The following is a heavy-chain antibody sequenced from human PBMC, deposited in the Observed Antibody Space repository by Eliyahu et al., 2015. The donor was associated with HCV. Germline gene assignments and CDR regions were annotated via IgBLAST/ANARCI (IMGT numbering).Heavy chain of an antibody. Sequence: QVQLVESGGGLVKPGGSLRLSCAASGFIFSDYYMSWIRQAPGKGLEWVSYVSSSGTYTNYEDSVKGRFTISRDNAKNSLYLQMNSLRADDTAVYYCARVYYYDNGGYMYWGQGTLVTVSS. V-gene: IGHV3-11*06. D-gene: IGHD3-22*01. CDR1: GFIFSDYY. CDR3: ARVYYYDNGGYMY. CDR2: VSSSGTYT. J-gene: IGHJ4*02.